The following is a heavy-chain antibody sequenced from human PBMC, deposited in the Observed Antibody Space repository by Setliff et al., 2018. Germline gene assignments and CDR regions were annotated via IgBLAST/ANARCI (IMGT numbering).Heavy chain of an antibody. CDR3: AHRQVISGSRVFDF. Sequence: SGPTLVNPTPALSLTCTVSGFSLNTDGVGVGWIRQPPGKALEWLALIYWDDDKRYSPSLKSRLTITKDTSKNQVVLTVTNLDPVDTATYYCAHRQVISGSRVFDFWGQGTMVNVSS. J-gene: IGHJ3*01. V-gene: IGHV2-5*02. CDR2: IYWDDDK. CDR1: GFSLNTDGVG. D-gene: IGHD2-21*01.